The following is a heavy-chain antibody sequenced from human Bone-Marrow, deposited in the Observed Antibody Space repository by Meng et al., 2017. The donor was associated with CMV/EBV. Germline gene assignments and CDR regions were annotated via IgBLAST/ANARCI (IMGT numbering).Heavy chain of an antibody. V-gene: IGHV1-69*10. D-gene: IGHD6-6*01. CDR2: IIPILGIA. CDR3: ARALGSSSPGAYYYYGMDV. J-gene: IGHJ6*02. Sequence: SVKVSCKASGGTFSSYAISWVRQAPGQGLEWMGGIIPILGIANYAQKFQGRVTITADKSTSTAYMELSSLRSEDTAVYYCARALGSSSPGAYYYYGMDVWGQGTTVTVSS. CDR1: GGTFSSYA.